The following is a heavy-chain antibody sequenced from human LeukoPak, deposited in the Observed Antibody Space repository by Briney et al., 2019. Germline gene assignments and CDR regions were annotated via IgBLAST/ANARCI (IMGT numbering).Heavy chain of an antibody. CDR3: ARGPSGGNGFSY. CDR2: IKQDGSER. V-gene: IGHV3-7*04. CDR1: GFTFSSYN. J-gene: IGHJ4*02. D-gene: IGHD2-15*01. Sequence: PGGSLRLSCAASGFTFSSYNMNWVRQAPGKGLEWVANIKQDGSERYYVDSVKGRFTISRDNAKNSLYLQMNSLRAVDTAVYYCARGPSGGNGFSYWGLGTLVTVSS.